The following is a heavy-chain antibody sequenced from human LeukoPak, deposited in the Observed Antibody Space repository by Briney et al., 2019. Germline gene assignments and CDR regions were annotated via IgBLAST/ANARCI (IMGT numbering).Heavy chain of an antibody. CDR1: GYSFTSYW. Sequence: GESLKISCKGSGYSFTSYWIGWVRQMPGKGLEWMGIIYPGDSDTRYSPSFQGQVTISADKSISTAYLQWSSLKASDTAMYYCAKITMVQGVIIGMDVWGQGTTVTVSS. J-gene: IGHJ6*02. V-gene: IGHV5-51*01. CDR2: IYPGDSDT. CDR3: AKITMVQGVIIGMDV. D-gene: IGHD3-10*01.